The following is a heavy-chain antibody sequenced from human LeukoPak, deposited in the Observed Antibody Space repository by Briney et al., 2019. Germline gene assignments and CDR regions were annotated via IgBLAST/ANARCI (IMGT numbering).Heavy chain of an antibody. J-gene: IGHJ6*03. D-gene: IGHD5-18*01. CDR1: GFSFRSYA. CDR3: ARDSGLWGYGHHYYYYMDV. Sequence: GGSLRLSCAASGFSFRSYAMHWVRQAPGKGLEWVAFISYDTTKKFYDDAVKGRFTISRGNSTNKIYLQMSSLRAEDTAVYYCARDSGLWGYGHHYYYYMDVWGKGTAVTVSS. V-gene: IGHV3-30*04. CDR2: ISYDTTKK.